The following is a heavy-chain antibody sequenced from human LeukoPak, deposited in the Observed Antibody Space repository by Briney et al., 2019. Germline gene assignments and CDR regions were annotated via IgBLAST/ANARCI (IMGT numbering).Heavy chain of an antibody. CDR1: GFRFSDCG. CDR2: IWFDGSNK. D-gene: IGHD1-20*01. CDR3: ARDMGYKWGIDY. Sequence: QSGGSLRLSCAASGFRFSDCGMVWVRQAPGKGLEWVALIWFDGSNKKYADSVKGRFTISRDNSKNTLFLQMNSLRVEDTAVYYCARDMGYKWGIDYWGQGTLVTVSS. V-gene: IGHV3-33*01. J-gene: IGHJ4*02.